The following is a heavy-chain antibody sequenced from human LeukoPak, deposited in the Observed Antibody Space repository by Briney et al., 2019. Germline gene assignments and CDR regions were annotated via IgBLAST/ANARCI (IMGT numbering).Heavy chain of an antibody. D-gene: IGHD3-16*01. CDR3: ARQLGAYSYPFDI. J-gene: IGHJ3*02. Sequence: SETLSLTCIVSGGSISSSSYYWGWIRQPPGKGLEWIGGIYYSGSTLYNPSLTSRVTISVDTSKNQFSLRLNSVTAADTAVYYCARQLGAYSYPFDIWGQGTKVTVSS. CDR1: GGSISSSSYY. CDR2: IYYSGST. V-gene: IGHV4-39*01.